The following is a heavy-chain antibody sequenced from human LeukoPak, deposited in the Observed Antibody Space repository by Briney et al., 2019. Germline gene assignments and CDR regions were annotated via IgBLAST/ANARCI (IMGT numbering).Heavy chain of an antibody. CDR1: GGSISSSYW. Sequence: SGTLSLTCAVSGGSISSSYWWSWVRQPPGKGLEWIGEVYHSGSTNYNPSLKSRVTISVDTSKNQFSLKLSSVTAADTAVYYCARGSYSSSWYRASKFDYWGQGTLVTVSS. D-gene: IGHD6-13*01. CDR2: VYHSGST. V-gene: IGHV4-4*02. J-gene: IGHJ4*02. CDR3: ARGSYSSSWYRASKFDY.